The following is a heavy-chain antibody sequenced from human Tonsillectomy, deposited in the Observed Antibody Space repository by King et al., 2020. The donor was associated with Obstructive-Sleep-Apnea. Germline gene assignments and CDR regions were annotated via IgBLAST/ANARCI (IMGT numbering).Heavy chain of an antibody. CDR3: ARAGSY. J-gene: IGHJ4*02. Sequence: VQLVESGGGVVQPGRSLRLSCAAFGFTFSSFAMHWFRQAPGKGLEWVAVISYDGSNKYYADSVKGRFTISRDNSKNTQYLQMNSLRAEDTAVYYCARAGSYWGQGTLVTVSS. CDR2: ISYDGSNK. CDR1: GFTFSSFA. V-gene: IGHV3-30*04. D-gene: IGHD6-19*01.